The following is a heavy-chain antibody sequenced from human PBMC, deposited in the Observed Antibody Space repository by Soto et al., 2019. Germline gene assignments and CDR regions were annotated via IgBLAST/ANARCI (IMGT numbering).Heavy chain of an antibody. V-gene: IGHV3-74*01. CDR2: ISSYGSDT. CDR3: ASNYAYAKGYYCYGVDV. Sequence: EVQLVESGGGLVLPGGSLRLSCAASGFTFSRYWMHWVRQAPGKGLVWVSRISSYGSDTHDAASVKGRFTISRHNAKNAPSLQMTSQRADDPAVDYCASNYAYAKGYYCYGVDVWGQGTTVTVSS. J-gene: IGHJ6*02. D-gene: IGHD2-2*01. CDR1: GFTFSRYW.